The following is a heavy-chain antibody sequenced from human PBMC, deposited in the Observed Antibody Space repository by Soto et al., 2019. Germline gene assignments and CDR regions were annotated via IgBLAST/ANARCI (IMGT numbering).Heavy chain of an antibody. Sequence: SVKVSCKASGGTFSSYAISWVRQAPGQGLEWMGGIIPIFGTANYAQKFQGRVTITADESTSTAYMELSSLRSEDTAVYYCAKLEGYSSGWYDYFDYWGQGTLVTVSS. CDR1: GGTFSSYA. CDR2: IIPIFGTA. CDR3: AKLEGYSSGWYDYFDY. D-gene: IGHD6-19*01. J-gene: IGHJ4*02. V-gene: IGHV1-69*01.